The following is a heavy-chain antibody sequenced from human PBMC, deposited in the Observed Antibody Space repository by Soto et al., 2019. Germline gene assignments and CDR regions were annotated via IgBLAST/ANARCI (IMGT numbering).Heavy chain of an antibody. CDR1: GGTFSSYA. CDR3: ARGAFVMYTPFDP. J-gene: IGHJ5*02. CDR2: IIPIFGTA. V-gene: IGHV1-69*01. Sequence: QVQLVQSGAEVKKPGSSVKVSCKSSGGTFSSYAISWVRQAPGQGLEWMGVIIPIFGTANYAQKVQGRVTITADESTSTAYMELSSLRSEDTAVYYCARGAFVMYTPFDPWGQETLVTVSS. D-gene: IGHD2-2*02.